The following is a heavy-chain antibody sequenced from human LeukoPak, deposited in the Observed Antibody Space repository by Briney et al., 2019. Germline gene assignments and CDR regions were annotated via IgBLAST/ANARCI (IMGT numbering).Heavy chain of an antibody. CDR1: GGSISSYY. J-gene: IGHJ4*02. D-gene: IGHD3-10*01. CDR2: IYYSGST. V-gene: IGHV4-59*08. CDR3: ARQTFGALYFDY. Sequence: SETLSLTCTVSGGSISSYYWSWIRQPPGKGLEWIGYIYYSGSTNYNPSLKSRVTISTDMSKNQFSLKLNSVTAADTAVYYCARQTFGALYFDYWGQGTLVTVSS.